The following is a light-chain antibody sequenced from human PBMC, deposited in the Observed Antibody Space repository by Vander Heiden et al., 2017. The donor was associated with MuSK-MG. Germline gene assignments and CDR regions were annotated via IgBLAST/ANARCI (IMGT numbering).Light chain of an antibody. Sequence: IQTTQSLSSLSASVGDRVTITCRASQSISSYLNWYQQKPGKAPKLLIYAASSLQRGVPSRFSGSGSGTDFTLTMSSLQPEDFATYYCQQSYSTPPVTFGQGTKLEIK. CDR2: AAS. CDR3: QQSYSTPPVT. CDR1: QSISSY. J-gene: IGKJ2*01. V-gene: IGKV1-39*01.